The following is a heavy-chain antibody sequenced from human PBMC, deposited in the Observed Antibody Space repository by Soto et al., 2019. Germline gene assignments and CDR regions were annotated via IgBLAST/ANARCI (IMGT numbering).Heavy chain of an antibody. CDR3: AKDNAPDYDFWSGYYKPYYYYGMDV. Sequence: PGGSLRLSCAASVFTFSSYAMSWVRQAPGKGLEWVSAISGSGGSTYYADSVKGRFTISRDNSKNTLYLQMNSLRAEDTAVYYCAKDNAPDYDFWSGYYKPYYYYGMDVWGQGTTVTVSS. J-gene: IGHJ6*02. CDR1: VFTFSSYA. CDR2: ISGSGGST. D-gene: IGHD3-3*01. V-gene: IGHV3-23*01.